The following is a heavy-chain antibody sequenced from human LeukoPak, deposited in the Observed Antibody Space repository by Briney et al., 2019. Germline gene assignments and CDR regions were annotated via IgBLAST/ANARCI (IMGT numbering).Heavy chain of an antibody. CDR1: GFTFSSYS. CDR2: ISSSSSYI. Sequence: GGSLRLSCAASGFTFSSYSMNWVRQAPGKGLEWVSSISSSSSYIYYADSVKGRFTISRDNAKNSLYLQTNSLRAEDTAVYYCARDYCSGGSCQGDYWGQGTLVTVSS. V-gene: IGHV3-21*01. J-gene: IGHJ4*02. CDR3: ARDYCSGGSCQGDY. D-gene: IGHD2-15*01.